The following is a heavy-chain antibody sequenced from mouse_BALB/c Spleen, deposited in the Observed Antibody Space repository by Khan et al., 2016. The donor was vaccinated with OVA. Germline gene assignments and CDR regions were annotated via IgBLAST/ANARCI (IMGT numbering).Heavy chain of an antibody. V-gene: IGHV9-1*02. CDR3: ARGASYWYFDV. CDR2: INTYTGAP. J-gene: IGHJ1*01. CDR1: GYTFTNYG. Sequence: QIQLVQSGPELKKPGETVKISCKASGYTFTNYGMNWVKQAPGKGLKWMGWINTYTGAPTYTGDFKGRFAFSLETSASTAYLQINNLKNEDMATYFCARGASYWYFDVWGAGTTVTVSS.